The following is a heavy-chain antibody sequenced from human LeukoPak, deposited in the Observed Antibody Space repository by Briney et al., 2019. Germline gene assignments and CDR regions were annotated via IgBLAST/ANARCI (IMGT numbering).Heavy chain of an antibody. J-gene: IGHJ4*02. CDR3: AREKAGIAVAGTLDY. D-gene: IGHD6-19*01. CDR1: GGSISSGGYY. CDR2: IYTCGST. V-gene: IGHV4-61*02. Sequence: SQTLSLTCTVSGGSISSGGYYWSWIRQPAGKGLEWIGRIYTCGSTNYNPSLKSRVTISVDTSKNQFSLKLSSVTAADTAVYYCAREKAGIAVAGTLDYWGQGTLVTVSS.